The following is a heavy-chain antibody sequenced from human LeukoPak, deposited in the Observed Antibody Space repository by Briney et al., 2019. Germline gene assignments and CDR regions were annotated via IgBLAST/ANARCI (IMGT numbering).Heavy chain of an antibody. V-gene: IGHV3-74*03. Sequence: GGSLRLSCAASGFTFRNHWMHWVRQTPGKGLVWVSRISSDGSSTTYADSVKGRFTVSRDNAKNTLYLQMNNLRAEDTAMYYCARDQRVTGRPDIDYWGQGTLVIVSS. CDR3: ARDQRVTGRPDIDY. D-gene: IGHD6-6*01. J-gene: IGHJ4*02. CDR2: ISSDGSST. CDR1: GFTFRNHW.